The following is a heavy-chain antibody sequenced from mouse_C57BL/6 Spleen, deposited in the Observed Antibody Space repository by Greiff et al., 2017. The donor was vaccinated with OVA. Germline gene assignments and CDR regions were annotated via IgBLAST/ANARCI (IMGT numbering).Heavy chain of an antibody. J-gene: IGHJ3*01. CDR2: IRLKSDNYAT. CDR1: GFTFSNYW. V-gene: IGHV6-3*01. Sequence: EVKLMESGGGLVQPGGSMKLSCVASGFTFSNYWMNWVRQSPEKGLEWVAQIRLKSDNYATHYAESVKGRFTISRDDSKSSVYLQMNNLRAEDTGIYYCTAANWAFAYWGQGTLVTVSA. D-gene: IGHD4-1*01. CDR3: TAANWAFAY.